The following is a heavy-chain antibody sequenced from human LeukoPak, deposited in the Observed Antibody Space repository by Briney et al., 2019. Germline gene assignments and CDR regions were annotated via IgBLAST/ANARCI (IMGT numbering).Heavy chain of an antibody. CDR2: FNPENGNT. Sequence: ASVKVSCKASGYTFTSYGISWVRQAPGQELEWMGWFNPENGNTNYAQKVQGRVTMTADTSTSTSYMELRSLRSDDTAVYFCTKVFIKYCSTPSCYVFDYWGQGTLVTVSS. CDR1: GYTFTSYG. CDR3: TKVFIKYCSTPSCYVFDY. J-gene: IGHJ4*02. V-gene: IGHV1-18*01. D-gene: IGHD2-2*01.